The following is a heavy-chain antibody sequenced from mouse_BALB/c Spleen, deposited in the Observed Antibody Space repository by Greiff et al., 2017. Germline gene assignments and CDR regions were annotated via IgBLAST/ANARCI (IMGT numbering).Heavy chain of an antibody. Sequence: QVQLKESGAELARPGASVKLSCKASGYTFTSYWMQWVKQRPGQGLEWIGAIYPGDGDTRYTQKFKGKATLTADKSSSTAYMQLSSLASEDSAVYYCARARSYYGSSWDWYFDVWGAGTTVTVSS. CDR2: IYPGDGDT. J-gene: IGHJ1*01. D-gene: IGHD1-1*01. V-gene: IGHV1-87*01. CDR3: ARARSYYGSSWDWYFDV. CDR1: GYTFTSYW.